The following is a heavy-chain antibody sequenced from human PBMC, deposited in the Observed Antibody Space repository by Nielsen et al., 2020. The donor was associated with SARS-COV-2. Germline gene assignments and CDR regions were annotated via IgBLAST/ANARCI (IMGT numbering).Heavy chain of an antibody. CDR1: GFTFDDYA. Sequence: GGSLRLSCAASGFTFDDYAMHWVRQAPGKGLEWVSGISWNSGSIGYADSVKGRFTISRDNAKNFLYLQMNSLRAEDTALYYCAKDPLAAGYAFDIWGQGTMVTVSS. CDR2: ISWNSGSI. D-gene: IGHD6-13*01. CDR3: AKDPLAAGYAFDI. V-gene: IGHV3-9*01. J-gene: IGHJ3*02.